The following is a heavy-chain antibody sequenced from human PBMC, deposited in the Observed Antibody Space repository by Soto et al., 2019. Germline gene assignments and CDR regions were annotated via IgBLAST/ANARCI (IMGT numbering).Heavy chain of an antibody. CDR2: TFYRSKWYN. D-gene: IGHD1-26*01. CDR1: GDGVSRNSAA. CDR3: AKEGGNHYYYYAMDV. Sequence: SLTLSLTCTISGDGVSRNSAAWRWMRQSPSRGLEWLGRTFYRSKWYNDYAVSVKGRITINPDTSKNQFSLQLNSVTPEDTAVYYCAKEGGNHYYYYAMDVWGQGTTVP. J-gene: IGHJ6*02. V-gene: IGHV6-1*01.